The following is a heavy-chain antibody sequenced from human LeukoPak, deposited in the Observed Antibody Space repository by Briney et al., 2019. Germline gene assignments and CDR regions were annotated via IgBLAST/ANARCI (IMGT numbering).Heavy chain of an antibody. J-gene: IGHJ5*02. V-gene: IGHV1-2*02. CDR3: ARAPYGDSLNWFDP. D-gene: IGHD4-17*01. Sequence: ASVRVSCKSSGYTFTDYYMHWVRQAPGQGLEWMGWINPNSGGTSYAQKFQGRVTMTRDASISTAYMELSRLRSDDTAVYYCARAPYGDSLNWFDPWGQGTLVTVSS. CDR1: GYTFTDYY. CDR2: INPNSGGT.